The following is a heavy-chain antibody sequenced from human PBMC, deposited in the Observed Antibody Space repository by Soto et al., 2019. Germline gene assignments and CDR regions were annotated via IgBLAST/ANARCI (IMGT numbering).Heavy chain of an antibody. CDR3: ARDGVNWNYAPPDYYYGMDV. CDR1: GFTFSSYA. D-gene: IGHD1-7*01. J-gene: IGHJ6*02. Sequence: PGGSLRLSCAASGFTFSSYAMHWVRQAPGKGLEWVAVISYDGSNKYYADSVKGRFTISRDNSKNTLYLQMNSLRAEDTAVYYCARDGVNWNYAPPDYYYGMDVWGQGTTVTVS. V-gene: IGHV3-30-3*01. CDR2: ISYDGSNK.